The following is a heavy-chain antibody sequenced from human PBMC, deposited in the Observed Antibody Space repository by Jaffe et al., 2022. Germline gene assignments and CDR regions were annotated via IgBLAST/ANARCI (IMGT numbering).Heavy chain of an antibody. D-gene: IGHD2-15*01. J-gene: IGHJ5*02. CDR2: IRYDGSNK. CDR1: GFTFSSYG. V-gene: IGHV3-30*02. CDR3: AKDSQGVVVAATLANWFDP. Sequence: QVQLVESGGGVVQPGGSLRLSCAASGFTFSSYGMHWVRQAPGKGLEWVAFIRYDGSNKYYADSVKGRFTISRDNSKNTLYLQMNSLRAEDTAVYYCAKDSQGVVVAATLANWFDPWGQGTLVTVSS.